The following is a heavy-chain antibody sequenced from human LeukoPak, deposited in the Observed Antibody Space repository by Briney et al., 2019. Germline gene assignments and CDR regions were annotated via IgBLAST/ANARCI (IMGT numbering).Heavy chain of an antibody. V-gene: IGHV4-34*01. CDR2: INHSGST. D-gene: IGHD4-17*01. CDR3: ASIYGDYGEGAFDI. Sequence: SETLSLTCAVYGGSFSGYYWSWIRQPPRKGLEWIGEINHSGSTNYNPSLKSRVTISVDTSKNQFSLKLSSVTAADTAVYYCASIYGDYGEGAFDIWGQGTMVTVSS. CDR1: GGSFSGYY. J-gene: IGHJ3*02.